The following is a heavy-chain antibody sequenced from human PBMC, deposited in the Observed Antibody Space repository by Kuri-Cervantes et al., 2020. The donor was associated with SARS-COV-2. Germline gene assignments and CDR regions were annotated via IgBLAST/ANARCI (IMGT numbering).Heavy chain of an antibody. CDR2: ISYDGSNK. J-gene: IGHJ3*02. CDR1: GFTFSSYA. D-gene: IGHD2-15*01. Sequence: GESLKISCAASGFTFSSYAMHWVRQAPGKGLEWVAVISYDGSNKYYADSVKGRFTISRDNSKNTLYLQMNSLRAEDTAVYYCAWELLRPDAFDIWGQGTMVTVSS. CDR3: AWELLRPDAFDI. V-gene: IGHV3-30-3*01.